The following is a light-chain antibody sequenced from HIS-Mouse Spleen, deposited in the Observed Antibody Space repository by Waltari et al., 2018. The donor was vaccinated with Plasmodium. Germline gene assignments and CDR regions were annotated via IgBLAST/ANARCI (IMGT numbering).Light chain of an antibody. J-gene: IGKJ2*01. CDR1: QSVSSN. Sequence: EIVMTQSPATLSVSPGERATLSCRASQSVSSNLAWYQQKPGQAPRLLIYGASTRATGIPAMFSGSGSGTEFTLTISSLQSEDFAVYYCQQYNNPRTTFGQGTKLEIK. CDR3: QQYNNPRTT. V-gene: IGKV3-15*01. CDR2: GAS.